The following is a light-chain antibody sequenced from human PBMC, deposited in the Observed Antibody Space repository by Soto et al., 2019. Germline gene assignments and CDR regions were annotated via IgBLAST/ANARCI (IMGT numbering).Light chain of an antibody. CDR1: SSDVGGYNY. CDR2: EVS. Sequence: QSALTQPASVSGSPGQSITISCTGTSSDVGGYNYVSWYQQHPGKAPKLMIYEVSNRPSGVSNRFSGSKSGNTASLTISGLQAEDEADYYCSSHTTSSTLGVFGGGTTLTVL. V-gene: IGLV2-14*01. J-gene: IGLJ3*02. CDR3: SSHTTSSTLGV.